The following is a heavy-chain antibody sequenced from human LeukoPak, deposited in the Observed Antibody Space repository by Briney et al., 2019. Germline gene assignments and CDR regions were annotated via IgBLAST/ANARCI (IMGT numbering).Heavy chain of an antibody. D-gene: IGHD3-10*01. CDR3: ARGPSHYFGAGSAPKDFDY. J-gene: IGHJ4*02. Sequence: ASVKVSCKASDYTFSRYGIHWVRQAPGQGPEWMGWISAYNGNRDYALKFQGRVTMATDTSTNTAQMELRSLRSDDTAVYYCARGPSHYFGAGSAPKDFDYWGQGTLVIVSS. V-gene: IGHV1-18*01. CDR1: DYTFSRYG. CDR2: ISAYNGNR.